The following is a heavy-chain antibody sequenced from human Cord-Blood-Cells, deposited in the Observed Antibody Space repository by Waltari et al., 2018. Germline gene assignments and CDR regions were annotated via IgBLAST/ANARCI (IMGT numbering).Heavy chain of an antibody. CDR2: INHSGRT. D-gene: IGHD6-13*01. V-gene: IGHV4-34*01. CDR3: ARGQQLVRHSFDY. CDR1: GGSFSGYY. J-gene: IGHJ4*02. Sequence: VQLQQWGAGLLKPSETLSLTCAVYGGSFSGYYWSWIRQPPGKGLEWIGEINHSGRTNYNPSRKSRVTISVDTSKNQFSLKLSSVTAADTAVYYCARGQQLVRHSFDYWGQGTLVTVSS.